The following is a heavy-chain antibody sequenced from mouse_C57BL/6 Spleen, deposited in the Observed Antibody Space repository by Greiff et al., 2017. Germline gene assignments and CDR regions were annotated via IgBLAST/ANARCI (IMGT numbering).Heavy chain of an antibody. CDR3: ARSDYYGSSYDAMDY. CDR2: IDPSDSYT. V-gene: IGHV1-50*01. CDR1: GYTFTSYW. D-gene: IGHD1-1*01. J-gene: IGHJ4*01. Sequence: QVQLQQPGAELVKPGASVKLSCKASGYTFTSYWMQWVKQRPGQGLEWIGEIDPSDSYTNYNQKFKGKATLTVDTSSSAAYMQLSSLTSKDSAVYYCARSDYYGSSYDAMDYWGQGTSVTVSS.